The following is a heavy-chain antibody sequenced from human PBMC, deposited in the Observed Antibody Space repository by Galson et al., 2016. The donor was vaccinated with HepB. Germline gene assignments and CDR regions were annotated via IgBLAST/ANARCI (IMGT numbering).Heavy chain of an antibody. Sequence: CAISGDSVSSNSATWNWIRHSPSRGLEWLGRTYHTSNWYSDYAVSVKSRITINPDTSKNQFSPQLNSVTPEDTAVYYCARGHLVVPFSFYFDYWGQGSLVTVSS. J-gene: IGHJ4*02. CDR1: GDSVSSNSAT. CDR3: ARGHLVVPFSFYFDY. D-gene: IGHD2-15*01. CDR2: TYHTSNWYS. V-gene: IGHV6-1*01.